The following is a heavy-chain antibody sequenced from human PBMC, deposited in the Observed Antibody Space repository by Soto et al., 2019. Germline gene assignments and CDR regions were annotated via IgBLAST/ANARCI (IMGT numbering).Heavy chain of an antibody. J-gene: IGHJ4*02. CDR1: GGSISSGGYY. Sequence: QVQLQESGPGLVKPSQTLSLTCTVSGGSISSGGYYWSWIRQHPGKGLEWIGYIYYSGSTYYNPSLHSRVTISVDTSKNQFSLKLSSVTAADTAVYYCARDVPLSYGSGRHRVVDYWGQGTLVTVSS. CDR2: IYYSGST. D-gene: IGHD3-10*01. CDR3: ARDVPLSYGSGRHRVVDY. V-gene: IGHV4-31*03.